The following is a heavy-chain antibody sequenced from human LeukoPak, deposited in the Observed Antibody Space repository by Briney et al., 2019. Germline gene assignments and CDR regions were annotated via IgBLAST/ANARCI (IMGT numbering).Heavy chain of an antibody. CDR3: ARSSGGDTTFDY. Sequence: PSDTLSLTCTVSGYSISSGYYWGWIRQPQGKGLEWIGSIYHSGSTYYNPSLKSRVTISVDTSKNQFSLKLSSVTAADTAVYYCARSSGGDTTFDYWGQGTLVTVSS. CDR1: GYSISSGYY. J-gene: IGHJ4*02. V-gene: IGHV4-38-2*02. D-gene: IGHD4-17*01. CDR2: IYHSGST.